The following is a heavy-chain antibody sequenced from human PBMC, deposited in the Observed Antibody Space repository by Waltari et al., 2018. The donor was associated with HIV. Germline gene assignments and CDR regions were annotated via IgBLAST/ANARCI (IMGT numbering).Heavy chain of an antibody. D-gene: IGHD6-19*01. V-gene: IGHV4-34*01. J-gene: IGHJ6*02. CDR2: INHSGST. CDR3: AREGGISGWAYYYYGMDV. CDR1: GGSFSGYY. Sequence: QVQLQQWGAGLLKPSETLSLTCAVYGGSFSGYYWSWIRQPPGKGLEWIGEINHSGSTNYNPSLKSRVTISVDTSKNQFSLKLSSVTAADTAVYYCAREGGISGWAYYYYGMDVWGQGTTATVSS.